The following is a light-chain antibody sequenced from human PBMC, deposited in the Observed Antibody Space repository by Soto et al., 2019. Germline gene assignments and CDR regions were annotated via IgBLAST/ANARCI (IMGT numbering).Light chain of an antibody. CDR1: SGSVSASYG. CDR3: VLYLGSGIWV. J-gene: IGLJ3*02. V-gene: IGLV8-61*01. CDR2: SAY. Sequence: QTVVTQEPSLSVSPGGTVTLNCGLSSGSVSASYGPSWYQQTPGQAPRRLIYSAYTRSSGVPDRFSGSILGNKAALTITGAQADDESDYYCVLYLGSGIWVFGGGTKLTVL.